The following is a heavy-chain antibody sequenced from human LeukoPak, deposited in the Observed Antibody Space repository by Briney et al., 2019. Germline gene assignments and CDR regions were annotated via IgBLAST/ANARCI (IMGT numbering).Heavy chain of an antibody. CDR3: ACRDGYNWDY. V-gene: IGHV1-24*01. CDR1: GYTLTELS. CDR2: FDPEDGET. D-gene: IGHD5-24*01. J-gene: IGHJ4*02. Sequence: ASVRVSCKVSGYTLTELSMHWVRQAPGKGLEWMGGFDPEDGETIYAQKFQGRVTMTEDTSTDTAYMELSSLRSEDAAVYYCACRDGYNWDYWGQGTLVTVSS.